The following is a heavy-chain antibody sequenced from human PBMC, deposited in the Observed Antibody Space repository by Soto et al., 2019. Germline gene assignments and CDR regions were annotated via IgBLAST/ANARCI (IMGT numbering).Heavy chain of an antibody. V-gene: IGHV1-69*06. CDR2: ILPMFGAV. J-gene: IGHJ6*02. CDR3: XXXXXSGYDRGDSYYHTXDV. Sequence: QMQLVQSGAEVKKSGSSVKVSCKASGGTSSNFVITWVRQVPGQGLEWLGGILPMFGAVKYAQKLQDRLTITADRSTNTAAMELGSLRPDDTAVYYXXXXXXSGYDRGDSYYHTXDVWGHG. CDR1: GGTSSNFV. D-gene: IGHD2-21*02.